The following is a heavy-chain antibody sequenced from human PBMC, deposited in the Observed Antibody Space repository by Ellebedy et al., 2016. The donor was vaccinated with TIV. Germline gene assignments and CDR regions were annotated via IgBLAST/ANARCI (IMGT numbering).Heavy chain of an antibody. J-gene: IGHJ5*02. D-gene: IGHD3-10*01. CDR1: GGSISSYY. V-gene: IGHV4-59*12. Sequence: SETLSLXXTVSGGSISSYYWSWIRQPPGKGLEWIGSIYYSGSTYYNPSLKSRVTISIDTSKNQFSLKLSSVTAADTAVYYCARDLWGSGSYWFDPWGQGTLVTVSS. CDR3: ARDLWGSGSYWFDP. CDR2: IYYSGST.